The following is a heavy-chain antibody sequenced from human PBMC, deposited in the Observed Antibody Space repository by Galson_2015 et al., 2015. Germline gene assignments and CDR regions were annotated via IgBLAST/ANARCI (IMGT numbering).Heavy chain of an antibody. CDR2: INPGGNIK. V-gene: IGHV1-46*01. CDR1: GYTFSNYY. J-gene: IGHJ4*02. D-gene: IGHD3-22*01. CDR3: ARDLYDSSGYYYYLDY. Sequence: VSCKASGYTFSNYYLHWVRQAPGQGLEWMGIINPGGNIKKYAQKFQDRITMTRDTSTTTVYMELSSLVSEDTAVYYCARDLYDSSGYYYYLDYWGQGTLVTVSS.